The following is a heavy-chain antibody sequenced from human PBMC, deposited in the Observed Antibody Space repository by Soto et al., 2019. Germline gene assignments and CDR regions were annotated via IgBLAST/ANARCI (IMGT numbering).Heavy chain of an antibody. CDR3: ARGRYGSGSAVDY. J-gene: IGHJ4*02. D-gene: IGHD3-10*01. CDR1: GFTFSNFW. Sequence: EVQVVESGGGLVQPGGSLRLSCAASGFTFSNFWMHWVRQAPGKGLVWVSRSNSDGSSTTYADSVKGRFTISRDNAKNKLYLQMNSLRAEDTAVYYCARGRYGSGSAVDYWGQGTLVTVSS. V-gene: IGHV3-74*01. CDR2: SNSDGSST.